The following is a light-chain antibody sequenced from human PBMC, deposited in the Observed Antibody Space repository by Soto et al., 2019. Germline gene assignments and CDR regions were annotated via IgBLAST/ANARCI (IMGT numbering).Light chain of an antibody. CDR2: LNSDGSH. Sequence: QPVLTQSPSASASLGASVKLTCTLSSGHSSYAIAWHQQQPEKGPRYLMKLNSDGSHSKGDGIPDRFSGSSSGAERYHTISSLQSEYEADYYFQTWGTGIHYVFGTGTKVTVL. CDR3: QTWGTGIHYV. CDR1: SGHSSYA. J-gene: IGLJ1*01. V-gene: IGLV4-69*01.